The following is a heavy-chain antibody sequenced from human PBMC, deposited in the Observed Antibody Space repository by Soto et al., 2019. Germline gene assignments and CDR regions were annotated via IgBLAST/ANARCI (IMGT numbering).Heavy chain of an antibody. Sequence: QVQLVQSRGEVKKPGASVKVSCKTSGYSFTTYGISWVRQAPGQGLEWMGWISGYNGNTNYAQKSKGRLTMTTDTSTSTAYMALRSLTSDDTAVYYCAREGPAPYYYYGMDVWGQGSTVSVSS. V-gene: IGHV1-18*01. J-gene: IGHJ6*02. CDR1: GYSFTTYG. CDR3: AREGPAPYYYYGMDV. CDR2: ISGYNGNT.